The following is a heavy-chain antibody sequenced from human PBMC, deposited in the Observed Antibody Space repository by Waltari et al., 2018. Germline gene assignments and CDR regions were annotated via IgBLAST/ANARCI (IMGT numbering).Heavy chain of an antibody. Sequence: QVQLQQWGAGLLKPSETLSLTCAVYGGSFSGYYWSWIRQPPGKGLEWIGEINHSGSTNYNPSLKSRVTISVDTSKNQFSLKLSSVTAADTAVYYCARGLVLRFLASRPHWFDPWGQGTLVTVSS. CDR2: INHSGST. D-gene: IGHD3-3*01. V-gene: IGHV4-34*01. CDR3: ARGLVLRFLASRPHWFDP. J-gene: IGHJ5*02. CDR1: GGSFSGYY.